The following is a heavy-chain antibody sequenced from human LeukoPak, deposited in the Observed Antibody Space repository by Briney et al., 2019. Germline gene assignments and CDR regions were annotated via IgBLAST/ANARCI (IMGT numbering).Heavy chain of an antibody. D-gene: IGHD2-2*01. CDR1: GGSISSYY. J-gene: IGHJ6*03. Sequence: SETLSLTCTVSGGSISSYYWSWIRQPPGKGLEWIGYIYYSGSTNYNPSLKSRVTISVDTSKNQFSLKLSSVTAADTAVYYCARMMGSIVVVPAAIEHYYYYMDVWGKGTTVTVSS. CDR3: ARMMGSIVVVPAAIEHYYYYMDV. V-gene: IGHV4-59*01. CDR2: IYYSGST.